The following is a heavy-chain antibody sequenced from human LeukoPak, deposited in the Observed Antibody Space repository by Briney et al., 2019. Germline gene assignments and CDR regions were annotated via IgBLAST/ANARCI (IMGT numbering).Heavy chain of an antibody. CDR1: GGTFSSYA. J-gene: IGHJ5*02. CDR3: ARDGAGYCSSTSCSPS. Sequence: AVKVSCKASGGTFSSYAISWVRQAPGQGLEWMGRIIPIFGIANYAQKFQGRVTITADKSTSTAYIELSSLRSEDTAVYYCARDGAGYCSSTSCSPSWGQGTLVTVSS. V-gene: IGHV1-69*04. CDR2: IIPIFGIA. D-gene: IGHD2-2*01.